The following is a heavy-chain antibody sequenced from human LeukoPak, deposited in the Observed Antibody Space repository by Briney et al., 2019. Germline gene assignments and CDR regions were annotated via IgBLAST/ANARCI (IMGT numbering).Heavy chain of an antibody. D-gene: IGHD1-26*01. J-gene: IGHJ4*02. V-gene: IGHV3-33*06. CDR3: AKDVGCCGGGYYGVYY. Sequence: PGGSLRLSRAASGFTFSSYGMHWVRQATGKGLEWVAVIWYDGSNKYYADSVKGRFTISRDNSKNTLYLQMNSLRAEDTAVYYCAKDVGCCGGGYYGVYYWGQGTLVTVSS. CDR2: IWYDGSNK. CDR1: GFTFSSYG.